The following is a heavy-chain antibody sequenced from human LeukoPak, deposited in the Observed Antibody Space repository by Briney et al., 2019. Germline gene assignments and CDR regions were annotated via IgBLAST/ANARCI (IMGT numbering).Heavy chain of an antibody. Sequence: PGGALRLSCAASGFTFSDYYMSWIRQAPGKGLEWVSYISSSGSTIYYADSVKGRFTISRDNAKNSLYLQMNSLRAEDTAVYYCARDPLGVLATFDYWGQGTLVTVSS. D-gene: IGHD2-8*02. CDR1: GFTFSDYY. CDR2: ISSSGSTI. CDR3: ARDPLGVLATFDY. J-gene: IGHJ4*02. V-gene: IGHV3-11*04.